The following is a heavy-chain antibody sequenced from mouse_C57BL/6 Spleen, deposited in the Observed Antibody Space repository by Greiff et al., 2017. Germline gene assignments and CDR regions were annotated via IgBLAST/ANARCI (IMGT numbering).Heavy chain of an antibody. Sequence: EVKLQESGPGLVKPSQTVFLTCTVTGISITTGNYRWSWIRQFPGNKLEWIGYIYYSGTITYNPSPTSRTTITRDTPKNQFFLEMNSLTAEDTATYYCARDMGSNYPYYAMDYWGQGTSVTVSS. D-gene: IGHD2-5*01. CDR2: IYYSGTI. CDR3: ARDMGSNYPYYAMDY. V-gene: IGHV3-5*01. J-gene: IGHJ4*01. CDR1: GISITTGNYR.